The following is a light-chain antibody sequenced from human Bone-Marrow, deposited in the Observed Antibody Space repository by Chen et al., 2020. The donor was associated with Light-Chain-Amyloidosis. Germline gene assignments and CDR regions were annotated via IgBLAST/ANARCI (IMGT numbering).Light chain of an antibody. CDR3: QQSYSLPLT. Sequence: DIRMTQSPSSLSASVGDKITISCRTSHHIDNYLNWYKQKPGTAPKLLIFLASRLQSGVPSRFSGRGSGTSFTLTTDNLQPEDFATYYCQQSYSLPLTFGGGTKV. CDR1: HHIDNY. J-gene: IGKJ4*02. V-gene: IGKV1-39*01. CDR2: LAS.